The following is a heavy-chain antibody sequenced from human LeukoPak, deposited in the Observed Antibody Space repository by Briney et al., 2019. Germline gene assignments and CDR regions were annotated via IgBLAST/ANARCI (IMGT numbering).Heavy chain of an antibody. CDR2: IYDSGST. CDR1: GGSIRSSYYY. D-gene: IGHD1-1*01. V-gene: IGHV4-39*01. CDR3: ARRTRRSGNYFDY. Sequence: SETLSLTCTVSGGSIRSSYYYWGWIRQPPGKGLEWIGSIYDSGSTYYNPSLKSRVTISVDTSKNQFSLKLNSVTAADTAVYYCARRTRRSGNYFDYWGQGTRVTVSS. J-gene: IGHJ4*02.